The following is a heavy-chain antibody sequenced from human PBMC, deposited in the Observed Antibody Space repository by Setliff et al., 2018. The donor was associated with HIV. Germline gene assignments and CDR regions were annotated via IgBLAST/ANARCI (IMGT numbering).Heavy chain of an antibody. V-gene: IGHV3-7*01. CDR3: AKDRDSYGKNSFDY. CDR2: INEDGDKK. CDR1: RFSFSTFW. J-gene: IGHJ4*02. D-gene: IGHD5-18*01. Sequence: PGGSLRLSCATSRFSFSTFWMTWVRQAPGKGLEWIANINEDGDKKYHADSVWGRFTISRDNSKNRLYLQMNSLRAEDTAVYYCAKDRDSYGKNSFDYWGQGTLVTVSS.